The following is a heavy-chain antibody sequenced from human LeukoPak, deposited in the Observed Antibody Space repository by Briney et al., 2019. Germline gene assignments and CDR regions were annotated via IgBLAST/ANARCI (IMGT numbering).Heavy chain of an antibody. CDR1: GGSISSSNW. V-gene: IGHV4-30-4*01. CDR2: IYYSGST. J-gene: IGHJ4*02. D-gene: IGHD5-12*01. Sequence: SGTLSLTCAVSGGSISSSNWWSWIRQPPGKGLEWIGYIYYSGSTYYNPSLKSRVTISVDTSKNQFSLKLSSVTAADTAVYYCAREVTTGYEYFDYWGQGTLVTVSS. CDR3: AREVTTGYEYFDY.